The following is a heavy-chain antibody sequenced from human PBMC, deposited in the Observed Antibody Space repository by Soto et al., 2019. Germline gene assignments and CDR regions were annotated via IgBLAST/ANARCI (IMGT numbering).Heavy chain of an antibody. CDR3: ARREQWLGVYYYYYGMDV. V-gene: IGHV4-34*01. D-gene: IGHD6-19*01. J-gene: IGHJ6*02. CDR1: VGSFSVYY. Sequence: PSETLSLTCAFYVGSFSVYYWSWIRQPPGKGLEWIGEINHSGSTNYNPSLKSRVTISVDTSKNQFSLKLSSVTAADTAVYYCARREQWLGVYYYYYGMDVWGQGTTVTVSS. CDR2: INHSGST.